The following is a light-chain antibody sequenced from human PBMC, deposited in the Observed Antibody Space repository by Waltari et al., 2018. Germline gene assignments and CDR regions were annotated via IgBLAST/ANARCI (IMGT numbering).Light chain of an antibody. CDR1: QSVSSNY. J-gene: IGKJ4*01. Sequence: EIVLTQSPGTLSLSPGERATLSCRASQSVSSNYLAWYQQKPGQAPRLLIYGALSRATGTPDRFSGSGSGTDFTLTISRLEPEDFAVYYCQQYGSSPLTFGGGTKVEIK. CDR2: GAL. V-gene: IGKV3-20*01. CDR3: QQYGSSPLT.